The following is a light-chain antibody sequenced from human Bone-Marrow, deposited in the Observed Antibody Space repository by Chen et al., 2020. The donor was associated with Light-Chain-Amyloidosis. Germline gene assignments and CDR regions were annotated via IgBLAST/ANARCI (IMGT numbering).Light chain of an antibody. CDR3: QVWDRSSDRPV. V-gene: IGLV3-21*02. Sequence: SYVLTQPSSVSVAPGPTATFPCGGNNIGSTSVHWYQQTPGQAPLLVVYDDSDRPSGIPERLSGSNSGNTATLTISRVEAGDEADYYCQVWDRSSDRPVFGGGTKLTVL. J-gene: IGLJ3*02. CDR2: DDS. CDR1: NIGSTS.